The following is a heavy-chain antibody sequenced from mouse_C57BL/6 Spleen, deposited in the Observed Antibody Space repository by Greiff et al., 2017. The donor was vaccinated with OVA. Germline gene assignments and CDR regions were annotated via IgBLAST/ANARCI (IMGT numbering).Heavy chain of an antibody. V-gene: IGHV5-9-1*02. CDR1: GFTFSSYA. CDR2: ISSGGDYI. J-gene: IGHJ1*03. CDR3: TRVQFITTVVRYFDV. D-gene: IGHD1-1*01. Sequence: DVKLVESGEGLVKPGGSLKLSCAASGFTFSSYAMSWVRQTPEKRLEWVAYISSGGDYIYYADTVKGRFTISRDNARNTLYLQMSSLKSEDTAMYYCTRVQFITTVVRYFDVWGTGTTVTVSS.